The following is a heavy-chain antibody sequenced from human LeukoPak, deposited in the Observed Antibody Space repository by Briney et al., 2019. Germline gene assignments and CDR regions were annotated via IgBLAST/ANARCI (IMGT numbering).Heavy chain of an antibody. D-gene: IGHD3-3*01. CDR3: AREEGSNYDFWSGYYKPYYMDV. CDR2: IYHSGST. J-gene: IGHJ6*03. CDR1: GGSISSSNW. V-gene: IGHV4-4*02. Sequence: SGTLSLTRAVSGGSISSSNWWSWVRQPPGKGLEWIGEIYHSGSTNYNPSLKSRVTISVDKSKNQFSLKLSSVTAADTAVYYCAREEGSNYDFWSGYYKPYYMDVWGKGTTVTVSS.